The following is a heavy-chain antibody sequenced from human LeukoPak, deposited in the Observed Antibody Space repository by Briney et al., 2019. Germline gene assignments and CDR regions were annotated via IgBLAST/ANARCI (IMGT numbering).Heavy chain of an antibody. D-gene: IGHD3-10*01. V-gene: IGHV3-30*04. J-gene: IGHJ4*02. CDR1: GFTFSRYV. CDR3: ARAAPVRGVTFFDY. Sequence: PGGSLRLSCVASGFTFSRYVIHWVRQAPGKGLEWVAVKSKDGSDEYYADSVKGRFTVSRDPSKNSLYLQMNNLRGEDTAVYYCARAAPVRGVTFFDYWGQGTLITVSS. CDR2: KSKDGSDE.